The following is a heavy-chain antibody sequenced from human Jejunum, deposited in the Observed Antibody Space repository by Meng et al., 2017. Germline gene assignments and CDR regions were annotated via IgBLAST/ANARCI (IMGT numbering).Heavy chain of an antibody. V-gene: IGHV3-21*01. J-gene: IGHJ3*02. CDR2: ISSSGSDI. CDR3: ARDYNYGYGGVGYAFDI. CDR1: GFTFSEHY. Sequence: GGSLRLSCAASGFTFSEHYMDWVRQAPGKGLEWVSSISSSGSDIIYADSMKGRFTISRDNAKNSLSLQMNSLRAEDTALYYCARDYNYGYGGVGYAFDIWGQGTMVTVSS. D-gene: IGHD5-18*01.